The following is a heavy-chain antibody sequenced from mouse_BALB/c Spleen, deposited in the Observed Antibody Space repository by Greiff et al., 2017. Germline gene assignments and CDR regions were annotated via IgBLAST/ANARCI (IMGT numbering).Heavy chain of an antibody. CDR3: ARRIYYDYDWFAY. V-gene: IGHV1-69*02. D-gene: IGHD2-4*01. CDR1: GYTFTSYW. Sequence: VQLQQPGAELVRPGASVKLSCKASGYTFTSYWINWVKQRPGQGLEWIGNIYPSDSYTNYNQKFKDKATLTVDKSSSTAYMQLSSPTSEDSAVYYCARRIYYDYDWFAYWGQGTLVTVSA. CDR2: IYPSDSYT. J-gene: IGHJ3*01.